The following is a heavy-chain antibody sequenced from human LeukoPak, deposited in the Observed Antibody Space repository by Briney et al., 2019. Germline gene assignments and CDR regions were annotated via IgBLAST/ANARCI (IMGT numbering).Heavy chain of an antibody. D-gene: IGHD6-19*01. CDR2: IYTSGST. Sequence: SETLSLTCTVSGGSISSYYWSWIRQPAGKGLGWIGRIYTSGSTNYNPSLKSRVTMSVDTSKNQFSLKLSSVTATDTAVYYGASTYCSGWYFDYCGDRTLVTVSS. CDR3: ASTYCSGWYFDY. CDR1: GGSISSYY. V-gene: IGHV4-4*07. J-gene: IGHJ4*01.